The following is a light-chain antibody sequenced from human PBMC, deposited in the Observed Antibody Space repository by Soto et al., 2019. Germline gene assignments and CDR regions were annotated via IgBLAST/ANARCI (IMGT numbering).Light chain of an antibody. CDR3: QQRSNWPPSIT. CDR2: DAS. V-gene: IGKV3-11*01. J-gene: IGKJ5*01. Sequence: EIVLTQSPATLSLSPGERATLSCRASQSVSSYLAWYQQKPGQAPRLLIYDASNRATVIPARFSGSGSGTVFTLTISSLEPEDFAVYYYQQRSNWPPSITFGQGTRLEIK. CDR1: QSVSSY.